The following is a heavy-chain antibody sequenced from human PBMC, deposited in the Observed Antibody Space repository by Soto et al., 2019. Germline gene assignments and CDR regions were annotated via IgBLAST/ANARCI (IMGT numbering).Heavy chain of an antibody. J-gene: IGHJ4*02. D-gene: IGHD3-3*01. CDR2: ISYDGSNK. CDR1: GFTFSSYG. Sequence: ALRLSCAASGFTFSSYGMHWVRQAPGKGLEWVAVISYDGSNKYYADSVKGRFTISRDNSKNTLYLQMNSLRAEDTAVYYCAKDRGYYDFWSGYPGYWGQGTLVTVYS. V-gene: IGHV3-30*18. CDR3: AKDRGYYDFWSGYPGY.